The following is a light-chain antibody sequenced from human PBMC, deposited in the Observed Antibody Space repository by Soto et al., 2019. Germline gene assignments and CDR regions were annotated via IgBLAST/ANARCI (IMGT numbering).Light chain of an antibody. CDR1: QSISTF. V-gene: IGKV3-15*01. CDR3: QHFNNWPLT. Sequence: ELVMTQSPATLSVAPGERATLSCRASQSISTFLAWYQQKPGQAPRLLIHGATTRATGIPARFSGSGSGTEFTLTINSLQSEDFAVYYCQHFNNWPLTFGGGTKVDIK. CDR2: GAT. J-gene: IGKJ4*01.